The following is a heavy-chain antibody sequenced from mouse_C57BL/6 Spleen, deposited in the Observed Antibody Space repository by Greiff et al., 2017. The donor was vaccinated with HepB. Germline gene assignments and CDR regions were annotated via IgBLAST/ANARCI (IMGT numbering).Heavy chain of an antibody. CDR2: ISSGSSTI. CDR1: GFTFSDYG. D-gene: IGHD1-1*01. Sequence: EVKVVESGGGLVKPGGSLKLSCAASGFTFSDYGMHWVRQAPEKGLEWVAYISSGSSTIYYADTVKGRFTISRDNAKNTLFLQMTSLRSEDTAIYYCARQDYYGSLYFDYWGQGTTLTVSS. J-gene: IGHJ2*01. V-gene: IGHV5-17*01. CDR3: ARQDYYGSLYFDY.